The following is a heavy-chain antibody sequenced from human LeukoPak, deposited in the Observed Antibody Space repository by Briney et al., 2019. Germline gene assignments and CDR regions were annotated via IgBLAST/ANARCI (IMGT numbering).Heavy chain of an antibody. CDR3: ARAVDTAMVLDY. V-gene: IGHV4-61*02. CDR2: IYTSGST. CDR1: GGSISSSSYY. J-gene: IGHJ4*02. D-gene: IGHD5-18*01. Sequence: SETLSFTCTVSGGSISSSSYYLSWIRQPAGKGLEWIGRIYTSGSTSYNPSLKSRVTISVDTSKNQFSLKLSSVTAADTAVYYCARAVDTAMVLDYWGQGTLVTVSS.